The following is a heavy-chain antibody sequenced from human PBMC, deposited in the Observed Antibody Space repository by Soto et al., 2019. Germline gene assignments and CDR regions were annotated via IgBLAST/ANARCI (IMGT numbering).Heavy chain of an antibody. CDR3: ARYDSSGYYWPYYYYGMDV. J-gene: IGHJ6*02. CDR2: ISAYNGNT. CDR1: GYTFTSYG. Sequence: ASVKVSCKASGYTFTSYGISWVRQAPGQGLEWMGWISAYNGNTNYAQKFQGRVTMTTDTSTSTAYMELRSLRSDDTAVYYCARYDSSGYYWPYYYYGMDVWGQGTTVTVSS. V-gene: IGHV1-18*01. D-gene: IGHD3-22*01.